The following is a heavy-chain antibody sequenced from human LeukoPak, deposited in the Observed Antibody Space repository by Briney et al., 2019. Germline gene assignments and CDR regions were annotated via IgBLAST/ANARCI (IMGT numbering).Heavy chain of an antibody. CDR3: ASLKNSYDSSGYLVTDAFDI. D-gene: IGHD3-22*01. Sequence: ASVKVSCKASGYSFTGHYMHWVRQAPGQGLEWMGWINPKSGGTNYAQKLQGRVTMTTDTSTSTAYMELRSLRSDDTAVYYCASLKNSYDSSGYLVTDAFDIWGQGTMVTVSS. CDR1: GYSFTGHY. CDR2: INPKSGGT. J-gene: IGHJ3*02. V-gene: IGHV1-2*02.